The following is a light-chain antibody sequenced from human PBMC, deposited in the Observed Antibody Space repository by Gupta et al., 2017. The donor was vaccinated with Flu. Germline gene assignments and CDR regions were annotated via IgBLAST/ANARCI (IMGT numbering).Light chain of an antibody. Sequence: PSSLSASVGDRVTITCRASQDISSYLNWYQQKPMKAPKLLIYAASSLQSGVPSRFSGSGSGTDFTLTISSLQPEDFATYYCQQSYIRPLTFGGGTKVEIK. CDR2: AAS. CDR1: QDISSY. CDR3: QQSYIRPLT. V-gene: IGKV1-39*01. J-gene: IGKJ4*01.